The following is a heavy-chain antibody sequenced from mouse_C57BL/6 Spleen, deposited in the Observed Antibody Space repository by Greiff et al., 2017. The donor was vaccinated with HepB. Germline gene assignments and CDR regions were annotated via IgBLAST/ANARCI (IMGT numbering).Heavy chain of an antibody. CDR1: GFSLTSYG. V-gene: IGHV2-5*01. CDR2: IWRGGST. CDR3: AKNDGYSLFDV. D-gene: IGHD2-3*01. J-gene: IGHJ1*03. Sequence: VMLVESGPGLVQPSQSLSITCTVSGFSLTSYGVHWVRQSPGKGLEWLGVIWRGGSTDYNAAFMSRLSITKDNSKSQVFFKMNSLQADDTAIYYCAKNDGYSLFDVWGTGTTVTVSS.